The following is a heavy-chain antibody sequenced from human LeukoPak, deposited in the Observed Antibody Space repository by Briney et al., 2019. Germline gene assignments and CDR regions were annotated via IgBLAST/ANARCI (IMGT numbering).Heavy chain of an antibody. CDR3: ARPPYGGNSGFDY. CDR1: GFTFSSYS. Sequence: GGSLRLSCAASGFTFSSYSMNWVRQAPGKGLEWVSSISSSSSYIYYADSVKGRFTISRDNAKNSLYLQMNSLRAEDMAVYYCARPPYGGNSGFDYWGQGTLVTVSS. CDR2: ISSSSSYI. V-gene: IGHV3-21*01. D-gene: IGHD4-23*01. J-gene: IGHJ4*02.